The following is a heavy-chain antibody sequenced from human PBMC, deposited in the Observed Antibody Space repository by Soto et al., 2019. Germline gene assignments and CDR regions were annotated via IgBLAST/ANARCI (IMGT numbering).Heavy chain of an antibody. Sequence: SVKVSCKASGGTFSSYAISWVRQAPGQGLEWMGGIIPIFGTANYAQKFQGRVTITADESTSTAYMELSSLRSEDTAVYYCAREGSIFGVVITPPTVWFDPWGQGTLVTVSS. V-gene: IGHV1-69*13. D-gene: IGHD3-3*01. CDR3: AREGSIFGVVITPPTVWFDP. CDR2: IIPIFGTA. J-gene: IGHJ5*02. CDR1: GGTFSSYA.